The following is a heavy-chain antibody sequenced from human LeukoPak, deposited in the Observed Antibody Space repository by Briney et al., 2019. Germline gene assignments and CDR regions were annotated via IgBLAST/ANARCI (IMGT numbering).Heavy chain of an antibody. V-gene: IGHV3-30*03. CDR2: ISSDGNNK. D-gene: IGHD3-10*01. CDR1: GFTFSSYS. Sequence: GGSLRLSCAASGFTFSSYSMNWVRQAPGKGLEWVAVISSDGNNKYYADSVKGRFTISRDNSKNTLYLQMNSLRAEDTAVYYCARDTDYYGSGSLSYWGQGTLVTVSS. J-gene: IGHJ4*02. CDR3: ARDTDYYGSGSLSY.